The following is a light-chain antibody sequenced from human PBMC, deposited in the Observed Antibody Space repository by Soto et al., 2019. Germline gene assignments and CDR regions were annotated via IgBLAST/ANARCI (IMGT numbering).Light chain of an antibody. J-gene: IGKJ1*01. Sequence: EIVLTQSPGTLSLSPGERATPSCRASQSVSSNYLAWYQQKPGQAPRLLIYGASSRATGIPDRFSGSGSGTDFTLTIRRLEPEDFAVYYCQQYGSSYPWTFGQGTKV. CDR3: QQYGSSYPWT. CDR1: QSVSSNY. V-gene: IGKV3-20*01. CDR2: GAS.